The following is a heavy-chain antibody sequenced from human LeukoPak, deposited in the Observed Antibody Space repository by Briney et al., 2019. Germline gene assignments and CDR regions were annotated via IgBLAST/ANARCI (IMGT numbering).Heavy chain of an antibody. CDR1: GGSISSGDYH. D-gene: IGHD3-10*01. V-gene: IGHV4-30-2*01. CDR2: IFHTAPT. J-gene: IGHJ4*02. CDR3: ARGFYGSGSQFDY. Sequence: SQTLSLTCTVSGGSISSGDYHWSWLRQPPGKGVEGFGYIFHTAPTSYNPSLKSRVTISVDMSKNQLSLKLSSVTAADTAVYYCARGFYGSGSQFDYWGQGTLVTVSS.